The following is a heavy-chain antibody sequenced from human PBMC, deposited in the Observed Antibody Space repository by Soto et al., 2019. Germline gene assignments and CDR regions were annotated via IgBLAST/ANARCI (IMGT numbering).Heavy chain of an antibody. CDR2: ISWNSGDI. Sequence: EMQLVESGGGSVQPGMSLRLSCAASGFSFDDYGMHWVRQGPGKGLEWVSGISWNSGDIYYADSVKGRFTISRDNAKKSLYLQMNSLRTEDTALYYCAKDNDLDRDGPFDYWGQGILVTVSS. CDR3: AKDNDLDRDGPFDY. D-gene: IGHD2-2*03. J-gene: IGHJ4*02. CDR1: GFSFDDYG. V-gene: IGHV3-9*01.